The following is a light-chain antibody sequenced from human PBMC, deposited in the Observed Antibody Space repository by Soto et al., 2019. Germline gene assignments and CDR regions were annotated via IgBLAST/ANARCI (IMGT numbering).Light chain of an antibody. Sequence: QSVLTQPASVSGSPGQSITISCTGSSSDVGGYNYVSWYQQHPGKTPKVIVYDVNHRPSGVSNRFSGSKSGNTASLTISGLQAEDDAEYYCSSYTSSYTRVFGTGTKVPVL. CDR1: SSDVGGYNY. CDR3: SSYTSSYTRV. J-gene: IGLJ1*01. CDR2: DVN. V-gene: IGLV2-14*01.